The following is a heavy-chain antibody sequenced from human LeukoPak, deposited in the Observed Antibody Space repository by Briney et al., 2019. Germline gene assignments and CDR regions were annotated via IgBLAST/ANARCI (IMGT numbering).Heavy chain of an antibody. D-gene: IGHD3-10*01. Sequence: SETLSLTCAVYGGSFSGYYLSWIRQPPGKGLEWIGEINHSGSTNYNPSLKSRVTISVDTSKNQFSLKLSSVTAADTAVYYCARGLYYYGSGSYYLDYWGQGTLVTVSS. CDR2: INHSGST. V-gene: IGHV4-34*01. CDR1: GGSFSGYY. CDR3: ARGLYYYGSGSYYLDY. J-gene: IGHJ4*02.